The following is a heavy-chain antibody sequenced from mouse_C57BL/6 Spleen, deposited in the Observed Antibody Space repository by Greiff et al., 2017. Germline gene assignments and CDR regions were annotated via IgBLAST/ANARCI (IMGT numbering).Heavy chain of an antibody. V-gene: IGHV1-82*01. J-gene: IGHJ1*03. CDR1: GYAFSSSW. D-gene: IGHD1-1*01. Sequence: QVQLKESGPELVKPGASVKISCKASGYAFSSSWMNWVKQRPGKGLEWIGRIYPGDGDTNYNGKFKGKATLTADKSSSTAYMQLSSLTSEDSAVYFWAARGYYYGGYCDVWGTGTTVTVSS. CDR3: AARGYYYGGYCDV. CDR2: IYPGDGDT.